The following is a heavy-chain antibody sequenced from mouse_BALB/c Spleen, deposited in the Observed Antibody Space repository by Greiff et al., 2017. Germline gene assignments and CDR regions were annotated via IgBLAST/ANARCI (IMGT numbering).Heavy chain of an antibody. J-gene: IGHJ4*01. CDR2: IYPGSGST. CDR1: GYTFTSYW. CDR3: HITRRDY. V-gene: IGHV1S22*01. D-gene: IGHD1-2*01. Sequence: LQQPGSELVRPGASVKLSCKASGYTFTSYWMHWVKQRPGQGLEWIGNIYPGSGSTNYDEKFKSKATLTVDTSSSTAYMQLSSLTSEDSAVYYCHITRRDYWGQGTSVTVSS.